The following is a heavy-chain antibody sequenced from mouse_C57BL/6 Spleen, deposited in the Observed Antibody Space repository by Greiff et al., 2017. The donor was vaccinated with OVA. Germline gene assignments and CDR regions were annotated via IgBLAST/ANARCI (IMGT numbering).Heavy chain of an antibody. D-gene: IGHD2-5*01. J-gene: IGHJ4*01. V-gene: IGHV1-72*01. Sequence: QVQLQQSGAELVKPGASVKLSCKASGYTFTSYWMHWVKQRPGRGLEWIGRIDPNSGGTKYNEKFQSKATLTVDKPSSTAYMQLSSLTSEDSAVYYCARGETIVTTSEYYAMDYWGQGTSVTVSS. CDR2: IDPNSGGT. CDR3: ARGETIVTTSEYYAMDY. CDR1: GYTFTSYW.